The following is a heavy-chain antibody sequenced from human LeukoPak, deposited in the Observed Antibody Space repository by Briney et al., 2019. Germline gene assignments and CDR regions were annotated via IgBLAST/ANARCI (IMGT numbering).Heavy chain of an antibody. CDR2: ISSSGSTI. Sequence: GGSLRLSCAASGFTFSDYYMSWIRQAPGKGLEWVSYISSSGSTIYYADSVKGRFTISRDNAKNSLYLQMNSLRAEDTAVYYCATEDYYDSSGYYFDYWGQGTLVTVSS. D-gene: IGHD3-22*01. CDR3: ATEDYYDSSGYYFDY. J-gene: IGHJ4*02. V-gene: IGHV3-11*04. CDR1: GFTFSDYY.